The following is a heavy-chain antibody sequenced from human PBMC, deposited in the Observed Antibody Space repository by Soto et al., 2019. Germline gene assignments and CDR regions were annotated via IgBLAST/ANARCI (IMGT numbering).Heavy chain of an antibody. J-gene: IGHJ5*01. D-gene: IGHD4-17*01. Sequence: EVQLVESGGGVVRPGGSLRLACAIAGFSLDEYGMSWVRQAPGKGPEWVSGMHRNGGITGYADSVKGRFTISRADANNSLYLQMNSLRAEDTAFYYCARDHRWGYEYGDYGDSWGHGTLVTVSS. V-gene: IGHV3-20*04. CDR3: ARDHRWGYEYGDYGDS. CDR1: GFSLDEYG. CDR2: MHRNGGIT.